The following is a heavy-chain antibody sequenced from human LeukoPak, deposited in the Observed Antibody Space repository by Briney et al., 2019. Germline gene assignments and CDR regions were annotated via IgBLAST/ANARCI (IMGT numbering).Heavy chain of an antibody. CDR2: ISGSGGST. V-gene: IGHV3-23*01. D-gene: IGHD6-19*01. CDR1: GFTFSSYA. J-gene: IGHJ5*02. Sequence: GGSLRLSRAASGFTFSSYAMGWVRQAPGKGLEWVSAISGSGGSTYYADSVKGRFTISRDNSKNTLYLQMNSLRAEDTAVYYCANLGIAVANWFDPWGQGTLVTVSS. CDR3: ANLGIAVANWFDP.